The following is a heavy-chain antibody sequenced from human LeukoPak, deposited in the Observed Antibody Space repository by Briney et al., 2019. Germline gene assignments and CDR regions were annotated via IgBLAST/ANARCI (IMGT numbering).Heavy chain of an antibody. CDR1: GGTFSSYA. J-gene: IGHJ4*02. D-gene: IGHD2-15*01. CDR3: ARLGSLGYCSGGSCAGVDY. Sequence: SVKVSCKASGGTFSSYAISWVRQAPGQGLEWMGGIIPIFGTANYAQKFQGRVTITADKSTSTAYMELSSLRSEDTAVYYCARLGSLGYCSGGSCAGVDYWGQGTLVTVSS. V-gene: IGHV1-69*06. CDR2: IIPIFGTA.